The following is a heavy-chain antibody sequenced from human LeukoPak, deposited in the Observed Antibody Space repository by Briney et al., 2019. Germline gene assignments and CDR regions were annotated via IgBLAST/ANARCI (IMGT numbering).Heavy chain of an antibody. V-gene: IGHV3-9*01. CDR2: VTWNSGGT. J-gene: IGHJ2*01. D-gene: IGHD4-17*01. CDR1: GFTFDNYA. CDR3: ARGQRSTVTTLWYFDL. Sequence: GVSLRLSCAASGFTFDNYAMHWVRQTPGKGLEWVSGVTWNSGGTGYADSVKGRFTISRDNAENSVHLQMNSLRAEDTALYYCARGQRSTVTTLWYFDLWGRGTLVTISS.